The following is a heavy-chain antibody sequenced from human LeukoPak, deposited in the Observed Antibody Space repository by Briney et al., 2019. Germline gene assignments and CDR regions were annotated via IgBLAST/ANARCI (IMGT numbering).Heavy chain of an antibody. CDR2: IYPGNSDT. CDR1: GYSFTSYW. J-gene: IGHJ4*02. V-gene: IGHV5-51*01. D-gene: IGHD2-8*01. Sequence: GESLKISCKGSGYSFTSYWIGWVRQMPGKGLEWMGGIYPGNSDTSYNPSFQGQVTISADKSISTSSLTWSTLTASDTAMYYCARLVYRANGVDYWGQGTLVTVAS. CDR3: ARLVYRANGVDY.